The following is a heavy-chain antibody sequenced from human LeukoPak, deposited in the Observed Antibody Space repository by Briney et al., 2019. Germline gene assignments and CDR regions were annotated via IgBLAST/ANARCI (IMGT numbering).Heavy chain of an antibody. D-gene: IGHD3-10*01. Sequence: ASVKVSCKASGFTFTSSAMQWVRQARGQRLEWIGWIVVGSGNTNYAQKFQERVTITRDMSTSTAYMELSSLRSEDTAVYYCATNILVRDIINWFDPWGQGTLVTVSS. CDR3: ATNILVRDIINWFDP. CDR2: IVVGSGNT. J-gene: IGHJ5*02. CDR1: GFTFTSSA. V-gene: IGHV1-58*02.